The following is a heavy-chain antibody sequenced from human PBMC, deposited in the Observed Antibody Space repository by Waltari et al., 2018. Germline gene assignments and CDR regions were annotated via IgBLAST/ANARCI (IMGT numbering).Heavy chain of an antibody. J-gene: IGHJ3*02. V-gene: IGHV4-38-2*01. CDR1: GYSIRSGYY. Sequence: QVKLQESGPGLVKPSETLSLTCAVSGYSIRSGYYWGWIRQPPGKGLEWIGSIFHSGSTYYNSSLKSRVTISVDTSKNQFSLKLSSVTATDTAVYYCARSRSSSSVTNTFGIWGQGTMVTVSS. CDR3: ARSRSSSSVTNTFGI. CDR2: IFHSGST. D-gene: IGHD6-6*01.